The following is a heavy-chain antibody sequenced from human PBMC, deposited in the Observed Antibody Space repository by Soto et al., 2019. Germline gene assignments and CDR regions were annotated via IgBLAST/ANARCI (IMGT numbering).Heavy chain of an antibody. J-gene: IGHJ5*02. D-gene: IGHD2-2*01. Sequence: SVKVSCKASGGAFSSYAISWVRQAPGQGLEWMGGIIPIFGTANYAQKFQGRVTITADESTSTAYMELSSLRSEDTAVYYCASDEWVYCSSTSCSFDPWGQGTLVTVSS. CDR1: GGAFSSYA. V-gene: IGHV1-69*13. CDR3: ASDEWVYCSSTSCSFDP. CDR2: IIPIFGTA.